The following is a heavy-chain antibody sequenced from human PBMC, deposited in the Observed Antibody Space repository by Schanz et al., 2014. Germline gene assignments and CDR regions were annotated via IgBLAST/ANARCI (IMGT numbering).Heavy chain of an antibody. CDR2: IIPVLAIA. CDR3: ARGTMPGTFDI. V-gene: IGHV1-69*02. J-gene: IGHJ3*02. D-gene: IGHD2-2*01. CDR1: GGTFSTYT. Sequence: QVQLVQSGAEVKKPGSSVKVSCKASGGTFSTYTISWVRQAPGQGLEWMGRIIPVLAIADYAQKFQGRVTITADKSTFTAYMDVSSLRYEDTALYYCARGTMPGTFDIWGQGTMVTVSS.